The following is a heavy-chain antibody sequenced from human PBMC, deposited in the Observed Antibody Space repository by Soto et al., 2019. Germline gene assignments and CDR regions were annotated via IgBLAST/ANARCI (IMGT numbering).Heavy chain of an antibody. D-gene: IGHD2-21*01. Sequence: GSLRLSCVASGFTFRSHWMTWVRQAPGKGLERVASIKDDGSEKKYLDAVKGRFTISRDNAKNSLYLHMDSLTVEDTAVYYCARVARGDWRAFDFWGQGTLVTVSS. V-gene: IGHV3-7*01. CDR3: ARVARGDWRAFDF. J-gene: IGHJ3*01. CDR2: IKDDGSEK. CDR1: GFTFRSHW.